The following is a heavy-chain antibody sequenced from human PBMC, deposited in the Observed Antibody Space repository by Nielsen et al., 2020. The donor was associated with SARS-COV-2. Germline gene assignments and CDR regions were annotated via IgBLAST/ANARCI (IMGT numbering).Heavy chain of an antibody. Sequence: ASVKVSCKASGYTFTSYAMHWVRQAPGQRLEWMGWINAGNGNTKYSQKFQGRVTITADKSTSTAYMELSSLRSEDTAVYYCARDCRDIVVVPASDGMDVWGQGTTVTVSS. V-gene: IGHV1-3*01. J-gene: IGHJ6*02. CDR1: GYTFTSYA. CDR3: ARDCRDIVVVPASDGMDV. D-gene: IGHD2-2*01. CDR2: INAGNGNT.